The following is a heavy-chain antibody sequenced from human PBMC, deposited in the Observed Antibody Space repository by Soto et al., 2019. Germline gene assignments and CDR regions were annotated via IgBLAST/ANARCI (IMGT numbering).Heavy chain of an antibody. D-gene: IGHD3-10*01. CDR1: GGSISSSSW. CDR2: IYHSGTT. CDR3: ARRGDGSGSLDY. J-gene: IGHJ4*02. Sequence: QVQLQESGPGLVKPLGTLSLTCAVSGGSISSSSWWSWVRLPPGKGLEWIGEIYHSGTTNYNPSLKSRVTISVDKSKNQFSLKLSSVTAADTAVYYCARRGDGSGSLDYWGQGTLVTVSS. V-gene: IGHV4-4*03.